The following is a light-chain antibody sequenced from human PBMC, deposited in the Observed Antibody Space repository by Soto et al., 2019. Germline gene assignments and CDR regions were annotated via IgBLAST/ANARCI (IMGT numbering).Light chain of an antibody. J-gene: IGKJ1*01. CDR3: QQRSIWPWT. V-gene: IGKV3-11*01. CDR1: QSISTF. Sequence: ELVMTQSPATLSVAPGERATLSCGASQSISTFLAWYQQKPGQAPRLLIYDTSDRATGLPARFSGSGSGTDFTLTISSLEPEDFAVFYCQQRSIWPWTFGQGTKVDIK. CDR2: DTS.